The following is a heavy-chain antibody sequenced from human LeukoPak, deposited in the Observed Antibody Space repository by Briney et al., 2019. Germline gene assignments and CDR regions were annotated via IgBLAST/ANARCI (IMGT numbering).Heavy chain of an antibody. CDR1: GFTFSGSA. Sequence: GGSLRLSCAASGFTFSGSAMHWVRQASGKGLEWVGRIRSKANSYATAYAASVRGRFTISRDDSKNTACLQMNSLKTEDTAVYYCVWIQLWTQSFDPWGQGTLVTVSS. CDR3: VWIQLWTQSFDP. J-gene: IGHJ5*02. CDR2: IRSKANSYAT. V-gene: IGHV3-73*01. D-gene: IGHD5-18*01.